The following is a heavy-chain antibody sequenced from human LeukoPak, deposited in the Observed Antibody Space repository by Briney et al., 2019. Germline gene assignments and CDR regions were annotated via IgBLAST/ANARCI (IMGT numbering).Heavy chain of an antibody. J-gene: IGHJ6*03. D-gene: IGHD1-26*01. CDR2: INSDGSST. V-gene: IGHV3-74*01. Sequence: GGSLRLSCAASGFTFSSYWTHWVRQAPGKGLVWVSRINSDGSSTSYADSVKGRFTISRDNAKNTLYLQMNSLRAEDTAVYYCAGEWEPYYYYYYMDVWGKGTTVTVSS. CDR1: GFTFSSYW. CDR3: AGEWEPYYYYYYMDV.